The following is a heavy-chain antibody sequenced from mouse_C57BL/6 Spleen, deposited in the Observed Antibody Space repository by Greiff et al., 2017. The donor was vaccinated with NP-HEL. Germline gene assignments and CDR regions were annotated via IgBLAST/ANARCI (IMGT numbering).Heavy chain of an antibody. J-gene: IGHJ4*01. Sequence: QVQLQQSGAELMKPGASVKLSCKATGYTFTGYWIEWVKQRPGHGLEWIGEILPGSGSTNYIEKFKGKATFTADTSSNTAYMQLSSLTTEDSAIYYCARRGYYAMDYWGQGTSVTVSS. CDR1: GYTFTGYW. CDR3: ARRGYYAMDY. CDR2: ILPGSGST. V-gene: IGHV1-9*01.